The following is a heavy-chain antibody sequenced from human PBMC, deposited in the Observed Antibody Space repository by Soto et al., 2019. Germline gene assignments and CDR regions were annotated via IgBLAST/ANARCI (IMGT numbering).Heavy chain of an antibody. V-gene: IGHV2-5*01. CDR2: IYWNDDK. CDR3: AHRRGGYGSGSYFPGHYYYYGMDV. CDR1: GFSLSTSGVG. J-gene: IGHJ6*02. Sequence: QITLKESGPTLVKPTQTLTLTCTFSGFSLSTSGVGVGWIRQPPGKALEWLALIYWNDDKRYSPSLKSRLTITKDTSKNQVVLTMINMDPVDTATYYCAHRRGGYGSGSYFPGHYYYYGMDVWGQGTTVTVSS. D-gene: IGHD3-10*01.